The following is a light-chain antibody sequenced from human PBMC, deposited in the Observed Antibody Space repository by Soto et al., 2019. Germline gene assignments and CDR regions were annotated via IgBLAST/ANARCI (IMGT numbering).Light chain of an antibody. Sequence: EIVLTQSPGTLSLSPGERATLSCRASESVSSHLAWYQQKPGQAPRLLIYDSSTRATGIPARFSGSESGTEFTLTISSLQSEDFAVYYCHHYHNWPMTFGQGTRLEIK. CDR3: HHYHNWPMT. CDR2: DSS. J-gene: IGKJ5*01. V-gene: IGKV3-15*01. CDR1: ESVSSH.